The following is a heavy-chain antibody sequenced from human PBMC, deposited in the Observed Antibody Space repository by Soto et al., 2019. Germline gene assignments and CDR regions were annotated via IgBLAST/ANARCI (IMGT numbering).Heavy chain of an antibody. Sequence: QLHLQESGPGLVNPSGTLSLTCSVLGGAIDSSNWWTWVRQVPEKGLEWIGEIQHTGSANYNPSLKSRVTSSIYKSTKQFSGALHSLTAADTAIYYCARARRASQNTRVWFGPWCPGTMVTVSS. CDR1: GGAIDSSNW. V-gene: IGHV4-4*02. J-gene: IGHJ5*02. CDR2: IQHTGSA. D-gene: IGHD3-3*01. CDR3: ARARRASQNTRVWFGP.